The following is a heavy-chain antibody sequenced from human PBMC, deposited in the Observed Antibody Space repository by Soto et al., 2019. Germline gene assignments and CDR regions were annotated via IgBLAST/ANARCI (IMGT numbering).Heavy chain of an antibody. J-gene: IGHJ4*02. CDR2: ISAYNGNT. CDR1: GYTFTSYG. CDR3: AREGESGGAYYFDY. D-gene: IGHD3-10*01. V-gene: IGHV1-18*01. Sequence: ASVKVSCKASGYTFTSYGISWVRQAPGQGLEWMGWISAYNGNTNYAQKPQGRVTMTTDTSTSTAYMELRSLRSDDTALYYCAREGESGGAYYFDYWGQGTLVTVSS.